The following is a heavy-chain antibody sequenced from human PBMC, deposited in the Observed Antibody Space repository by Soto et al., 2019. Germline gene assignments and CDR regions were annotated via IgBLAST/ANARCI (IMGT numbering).Heavy chain of an antibody. Sequence: GGSLRLSCAASGFTVGSNYMSWVRQAPGKWREWVSVIYSGGSTYYADSLKGRFTITRDNSKNTLYLHMNSLRAEDTAVYYCAREFRRYHTHYYYYYMDVRGKGTTXTVSS. J-gene: IGHJ6*03. CDR2: IYSGGST. V-gene: IGHV3-66*01. CDR1: GFTVGSNY. CDR3: AREFRRYHTHYYYYYMDV. D-gene: IGHD3-16*02.